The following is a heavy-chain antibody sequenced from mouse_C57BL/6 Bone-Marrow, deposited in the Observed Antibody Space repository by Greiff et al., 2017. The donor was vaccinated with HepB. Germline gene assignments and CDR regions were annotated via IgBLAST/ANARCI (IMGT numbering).Heavy chain of an antibody. V-gene: IGHV7-1*01. CDR2: SRNKANDYTT. CDR3: ARDRGGLRAY. J-gene: IGHJ3*01. CDR1: GFTFSDFY. Sequence: EVKLVESGGGLVQSGRSLRLSCATSGFTFSDFYMEWVRQAPGKGLEWIAASRNKANDYTTEYSASVKGRFIVSRDTSQSILYLQMNALRAEDTAIYYCARDRGGLRAYWGQGTLVTVSA. D-gene: IGHD2-4*01.